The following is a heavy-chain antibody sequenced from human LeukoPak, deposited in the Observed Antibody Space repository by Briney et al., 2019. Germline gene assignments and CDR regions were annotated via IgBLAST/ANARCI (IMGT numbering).Heavy chain of an antibody. Sequence: GGSLRLSCAASGFTFSSYAMHWVRQAPGKGLEWVAVISYDGSNKYYADSVKGRFTISRDNSKNTLYLQMNSLRAEDTAVYYCARDDDYGHLDYWSQGTLVTVSS. CDR3: ARDDDYGHLDY. CDR2: ISYDGSNK. D-gene: IGHD4-17*01. V-gene: IGHV3-30*04. J-gene: IGHJ4*02. CDR1: GFTFSSYA.